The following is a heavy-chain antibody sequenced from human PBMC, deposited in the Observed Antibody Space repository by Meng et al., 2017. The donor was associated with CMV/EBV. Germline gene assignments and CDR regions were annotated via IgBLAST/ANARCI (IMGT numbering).Heavy chain of an antibody. J-gene: IGHJ4*02. V-gene: IGHV1-2*02. Sequence: VHRVNAGATVKHPGAPVTVSRKTSGHHFPDYYLNWVLQAPGPGLQWLVWINPNNGGTNYARKFQGGVTMARDTSDNTVYMELTNLRTDDSAVYYCASAPPRESSGFPCCLDYWGQGTLVTVSS. CDR1: GHHFPDYY. CDR3: ASAPPRESSGFPCCLDY. CDR2: INPNNGGT. D-gene: IGHD6-25*01.